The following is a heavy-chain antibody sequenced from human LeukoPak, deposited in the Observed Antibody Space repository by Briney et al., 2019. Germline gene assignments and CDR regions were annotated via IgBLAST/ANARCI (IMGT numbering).Heavy chain of an antibody. CDR2: INHSGST. CDR1: GGSFSGYY. CDR3: ARVYYGSGNYYNSY. V-gene: IGHV4-34*01. D-gene: IGHD3-10*01. J-gene: IGHJ4*02. Sequence: PSETLSLTCAVYGGSFSGYYWRWIRQPPGKGLEWLGEINHSGSTNYNPSLKSRVTISVDTSKNQFSLKLSSVTAADTAVYYCARVYYGSGNYYNSYWGQGTLVTVSS.